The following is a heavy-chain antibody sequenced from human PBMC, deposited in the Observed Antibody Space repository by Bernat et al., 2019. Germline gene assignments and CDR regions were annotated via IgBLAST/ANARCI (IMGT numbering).Heavy chain of an antibody. CDR1: GYTFSKSG. CDR3: AKGTSGAGDFDY. D-gene: IGHD3-3*02. J-gene: IGHJ4*02. CDR2: IWGDGSKK. V-gene: IGHV3-33*06. Sequence: QVQLVESGGGVVQAGRSLRLSCAASGYTFSKSGMHWVRQAPGKGLEWVAVIWGDGSKKFYADSVKGRFSISKDDSKNTLYLQMNSLTAEDTAVYYCAKGTSGAGDFDYWGQGVLVTVSS.